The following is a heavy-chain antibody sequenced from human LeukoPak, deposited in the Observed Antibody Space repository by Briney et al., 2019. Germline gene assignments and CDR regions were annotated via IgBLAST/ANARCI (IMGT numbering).Heavy chain of an antibody. V-gene: IGHV1-2*02. Sequence: ASVKVSCKASGYTFTDYYIHWVRQPPGQGLEWMGWINPNSGGTNYAQKFQGRVAMTRDTSIRIAYMELSRLRSDDTAVYYCARDALPSAPYYFDYWGQGTLVTVSS. D-gene: IGHD2-2*01. CDR1: GYTFTDYY. CDR2: INPNSGGT. J-gene: IGHJ4*02. CDR3: ARDALPSAPYYFDY.